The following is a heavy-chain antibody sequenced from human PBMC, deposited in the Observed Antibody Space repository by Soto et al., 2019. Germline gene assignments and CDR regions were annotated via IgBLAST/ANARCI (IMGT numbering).Heavy chain of an antibody. CDR1: GGSISSSSYY. Sequence: QLQLQESGPGLVKPSETLSLTCTVSGGSISSSSYYWGWIRQPPGKGLAWIGSIYYSGSTYYNPSLKSRVTISVDTSKNQFSLKLSSVTAADTAVYYCARNNYYDSSGYYPDAFDIWGQGTMVTVAS. D-gene: IGHD3-22*01. CDR3: ARNNYYDSSGYYPDAFDI. J-gene: IGHJ3*02. V-gene: IGHV4-39*01. CDR2: IYYSGST.